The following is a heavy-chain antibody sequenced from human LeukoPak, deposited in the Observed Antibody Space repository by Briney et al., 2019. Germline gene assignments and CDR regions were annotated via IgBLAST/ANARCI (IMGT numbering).Heavy chain of an antibody. V-gene: IGHV1-2*02. CDR1: GYTFTSYY. D-gene: IGHD6-6*01. CDR3: ARDLLWYSSSFHRYNWFDP. CDR2: INPNSGGT. Sequence: GASVKVSCKASGYTFTSYYMHWVRQAPGQGLEWMGWINPNSGGTNYAQKFQGRVTMTRDTSISTAYMELSRLRSDDTAVYYCARDLLWYSSSFHRYNWFDPWGQGTLVTVSS. J-gene: IGHJ5*02.